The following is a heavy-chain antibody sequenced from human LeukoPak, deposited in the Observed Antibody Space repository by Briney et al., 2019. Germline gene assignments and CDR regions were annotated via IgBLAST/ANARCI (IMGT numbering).Heavy chain of an antibody. CDR1: GGSISSGSYY. CDR3: ARAHDYGKVFDY. J-gene: IGHJ4*02. Sequence: SQTLSLTCTVSGGSISSGSYYWSWIRQPAGKGLEWIGRIYTSGSTNYNPSLKSRVTISVDTSKNQFSLKLSSVTAADTAVYYCARAHDYGKVFDYWGQGTLATVSS. D-gene: IGHD4-17*01. CDR2: IYTSGST. V-gene: IGHV4-61*02.